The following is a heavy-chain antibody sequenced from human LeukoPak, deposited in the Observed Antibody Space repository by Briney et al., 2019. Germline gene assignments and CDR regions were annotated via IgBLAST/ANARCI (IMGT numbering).Heavy chain of an antibody. CDR1: GFTFSSYS. V-gene: IGHV3-21*01. Sequence: GGSLRLSCAASGFTFSSYSMNWVRQAPGKGLEWVSSISSSSSYMYYADSVKGRFTISRDNAKNSLYLQMNSLRAEDTAVYYCARGAAGPGYWFDPWGQGTLVTVSS. J-gene: IGHJ5*02. CDR3: ARGAAGPGYWFDP. CDR2: ISSSSSYM. D-gene: IGHD6-13*01.